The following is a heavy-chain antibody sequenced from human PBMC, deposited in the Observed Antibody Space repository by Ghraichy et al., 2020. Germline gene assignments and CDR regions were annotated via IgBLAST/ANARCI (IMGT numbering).Heavy chain of an antibody. Sequence: SETLSLTCTVSGDSVSSSLYYWGWIRQPPGKGLEWIVSSSDSGTTFYNPSLESRVAISIDTSQNQFSLQLTSVTAADTAVYYCARDYRSRYDFWGQGTLVSVSS. CDR2: SSDSGTT. V-gene: IGHV4-39*07. CDR1: GDSVSSSLYY. CDR3: ARDYRSRYDF. J-gene: IGHJ4*02. D-gene: IGHD6-13*01.